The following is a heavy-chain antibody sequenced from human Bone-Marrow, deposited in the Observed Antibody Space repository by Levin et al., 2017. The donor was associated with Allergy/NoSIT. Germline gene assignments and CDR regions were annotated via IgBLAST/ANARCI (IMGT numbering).Heavy chain of an antibody. CDR2: IYHSGNT. CDR3: ARVDGRNWFDT. Sequence: SETLSLTCTVSGDSITTGGFYWSWLRQFPGTGLEFLGYIYHSGNTDYNPSLKSRLTLSVDTSKNQFSLNLRSVSGADTAVYYCARVDGRNWFDTWGQGTLVTVSS. V-gene: IGHV4-31*03. D-gene: IGHD5-24*01. CDR1: GDSITTGGFY. J-gene: IGHJ5*02.